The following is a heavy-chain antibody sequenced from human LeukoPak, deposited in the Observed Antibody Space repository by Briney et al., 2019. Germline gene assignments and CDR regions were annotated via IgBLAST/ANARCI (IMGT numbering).Heavy chain of an antibody. V-gene: IGHV1-46*01. CDR3: ARVAAEVVGVPGAIGFGWLRRDYYYMDV. Sequence: ASVKVSCKASGYTFTSYYMHWVRQAPGQGLEWMGIINPSGGSTSYAQKFQGRVTMTRDTSISTAYMELSSLRSEDTAVYYCARVAAEVVGVPGAIGFGWLRRDYYYMDVWGKGTTVTVSS. J-gene: IGHJ6*03. CDR1: GYTFTSYY. CDR2: INPSGGST. D-gene: IGHD2-2*02.